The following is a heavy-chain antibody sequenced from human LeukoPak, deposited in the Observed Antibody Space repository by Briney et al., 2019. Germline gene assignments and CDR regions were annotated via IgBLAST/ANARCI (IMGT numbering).Heavy chain of an antibody. J-gene: IGHJ4*02. Sequence: GGSLRLSCAASGFTFSSYGMHWVRQAPGKGLEWVANIKQDGSEKYYVDSVKGRFTISRDNAKNSLYLQMNSLRAEDTAVYYCARGYSITGYYYPPYYFDYWGQGTLVTVSS. V-gene: IGHV3-7*01. CDR2: IKQDGSEK. CDR3: ARGYSITGYYYPPYYFDY. D-gene: IGHD3-22*01. CDR1: GFTFSSYG.